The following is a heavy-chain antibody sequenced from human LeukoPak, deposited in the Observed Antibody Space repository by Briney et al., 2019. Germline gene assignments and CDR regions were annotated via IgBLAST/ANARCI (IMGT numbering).Heavy chain of an antibody. J-gene: IGHJ4*02. V-gene: IGHV3-30*04. CDR3: ARDTLDDAVTTLDY. CDR1: GFTFSSYA. CDR2: ISYDGSNK. D-gene: IGHD4-17*01. Sequence: GRSLRLSCAASGFTFSSYAMHWVRQAPGKGLEWVAAISYDGSNKYYADSVKGRFTISRDNSKNTLYLQMNSLRAEDTAVYYCARDTLDDAVTTLDYWGQGTLVTVSS.